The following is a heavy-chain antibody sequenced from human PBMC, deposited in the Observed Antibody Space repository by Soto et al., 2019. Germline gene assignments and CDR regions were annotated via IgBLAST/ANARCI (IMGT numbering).Heavy chain of an antibody. CDR1: GYTFLDFY. Sequence: QVQLVQSGTEVKKPGASVKVSCKASGYTFLDFYIYWVRQAPEQGLGWMGFINPSGGGTTYAQQFQGRLTMTRDTSTSTVYMELISLRSEDTAIYYCARDKPFSAGYWGQGTLVT. V-gene: IGHV1-46*01. CDR3: ARDKPFSAGY. J-gene: IGHJ4*02. D-gene: IGHD3-3*02. CDR2: INPSGGGT.